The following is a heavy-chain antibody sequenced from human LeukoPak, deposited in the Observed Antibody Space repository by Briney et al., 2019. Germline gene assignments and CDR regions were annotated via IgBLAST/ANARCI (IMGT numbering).Heavy chain of an antibody. Sequence: GGSLRLSCAASGFTFSSYAMSWVRQAPRKGLEWVSSISGSGTSTHYADSVKGRFTISRDNSKNTLYLQMNSLRAEDTAVYYCASSSLWFGETPPLSFDYWGQGTLVTVSS. CDR3: ASSSLWFGETPPLSFDY. D-gene: IGHD3-10*01. CDR1: GFTFSSYA. J-gene: IGHJ4*02. CDR2: ISGSGTST. V-gene: IGHV3-23*01.